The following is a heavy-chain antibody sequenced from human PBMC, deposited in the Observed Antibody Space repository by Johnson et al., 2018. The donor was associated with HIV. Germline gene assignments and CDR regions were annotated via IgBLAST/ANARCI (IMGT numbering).Heavy chain of an antibody. V-gene: IGHV3-15*01. CDR1: GFTFSNAW. Sequence: VQLVESGGVVVKPGGSLRLSCAASGFTFSNAWMSWVRQAPGKGLEWVGRIQSKTDGGTTDYAAPVQGRFTISRDDSKNTLYLQMNSLKTEDTAVYYCTTAFTVTGAFDIWGQGTMVTVSS. D-gene: IGHD4-17*01. CDR3: TTAFTVTGAFDI. CDR2: IQSKTDGGTT. J-gene: IGHJ3*02.